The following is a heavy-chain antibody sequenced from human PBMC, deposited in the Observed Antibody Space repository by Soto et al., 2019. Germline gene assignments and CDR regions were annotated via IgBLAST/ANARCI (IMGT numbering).Heavy chain of an antibody. Sequence: GGSLRLSCAASGFTFSSYAMSWVRQAPGKGLEWVSAISGSGGSTYYADSVKGRFTISRDNSKNTLYLQMNSLRAEDTAVYYCAKVLRGADSSGYYLGWNAFDIWGQGTMVTVSS. J-gene: IGHJ3*02. CDR3: AKVLRGADSSGYYLGWNAFDI. D-gene: IGHD3-22*01. CDR1: GFTFSSYA. CDR2: ISGSGGST. V-gene: IGHV3-23*01.